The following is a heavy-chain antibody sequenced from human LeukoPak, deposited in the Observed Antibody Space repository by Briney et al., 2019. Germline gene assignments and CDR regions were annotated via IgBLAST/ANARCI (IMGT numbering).Heavy chain of an antibody. V-gene: IGHV3-15*01. D-gene: IGHD4-17*01. CDR1: GFIFSNAW. Sequence: GGSLSLSCAASGFIFSNAWMSWVRQAPGKGLEWVGRIKSKTDGGTTDYAAPVKGRFTISRDDSKNTLYLQMNSLKTEDTAVYYCASTGAFHGMDVWGKGTTVTVSS. CDR2: IKSKTDGGTT. J-gene: IGHJ6*04. CDR3: ASTGAFHGMDV.